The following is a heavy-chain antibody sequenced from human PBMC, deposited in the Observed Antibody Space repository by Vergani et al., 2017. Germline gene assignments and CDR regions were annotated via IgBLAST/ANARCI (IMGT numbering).Heavy chain of an antibody. D-gene: IGHD4-17*01. CDR1: GFTFSSYA. Sequence: EVQLLESGGGLVQPGGSLRLSCAASGFTFSSYAMSWVRLAPGKGLEWVSAMSGRGGSTYYADSVKGRFTISRDNYKNTLYLQMNSLRAEDTAVYYCAKEIYGDYTGWFDPWGQGTLVTVSS. V-gene: IGHV3-23*01. J-gene: IGHJ5*02. CDR3: AKEIYGDYTGWFDP. CDR2: MSGRGGST.